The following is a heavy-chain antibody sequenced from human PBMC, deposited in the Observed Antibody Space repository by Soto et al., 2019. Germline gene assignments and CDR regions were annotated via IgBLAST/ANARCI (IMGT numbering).Heavy chain of an antibody. J-gene: IGHJ4*02. Sequence: PGGSLRLSCAASGFTFSSYSMNWVRQAPGKGLEWVSSISSSSSYIYYADSVKGRFTISRDNAKNSLYLQMNSLRAEDTAVYYCARDSQWLVPGLFDYWGQGTLVTVSS. CDR2: ISSSSSYI. V-gene: IGHV3-21*01. CDR1: GFTFSSYS. CDR3: ARDSQWLVPGLFDY. D-gene: IGHD6-19*01.